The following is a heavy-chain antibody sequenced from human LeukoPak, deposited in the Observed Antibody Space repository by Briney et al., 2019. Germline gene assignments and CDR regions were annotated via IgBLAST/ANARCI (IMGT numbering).Heavy chain of an antibody. V-gene: IGHV3-30-3*01. Sequence: PGRSLRLSCTASGFTFTGYALHWVRQAPGKGLEWVVVISSDGSNKYYADSVKGRFTISRDNSKNTLYLQMNSLRAEDSAVYYCARDFGSGSSPIGYWGQGTLVTVSS. D-gene: IGHD1-26*01. CDR2: ISSDGSNK. J-gene: IGHJ4*02. CDR1: GFTFTGYA. CDR3: ARDFGSGSSPIGY.